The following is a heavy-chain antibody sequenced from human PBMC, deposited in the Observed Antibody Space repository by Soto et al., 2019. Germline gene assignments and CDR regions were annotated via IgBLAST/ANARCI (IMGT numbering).Heavy chain of an antibody. Sequence: QVQLQESGPGLVKPSETLSLTCTVSGDSISSYYWSWIRQPAGKGLEWIGRIYTSGSTNYNPSLKSRVTMSVDTSKNQFSLKLSSVTAADTAVYYCARGRKAVAGSLEGGAFDIWGQGTMVTVSS. J-gene: IGHJ3*02. CDR3: ARGRKAVAGSLEGGAFDI. D-gene: IGHD6-19*01. CDR1: GDSISSYY. CDR2: IYTSGST. V-gene: IGHV4-4*07.